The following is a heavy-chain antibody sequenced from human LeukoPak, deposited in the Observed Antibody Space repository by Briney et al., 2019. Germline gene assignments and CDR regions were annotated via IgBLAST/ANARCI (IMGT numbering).Heavy chain of an antibody. V-gene: IGHV4-59*01. CDR1: GGSISSYY. Sequence: SETLSLTCTVSGGSISSYYWSWIRQPPGKGLEWIGCIYYSGSTNYNPSLKSRVTISVDTSKNQFSLELSSVTAADTAVYYCARLGYCSSTSCLGDAFDIWGQGTMVTVSS. CDR3: ARLGYCSSTSCLGDAFDI. J-gene: IGHJ3*02. D-gene: IGHD2-2*01. CDR2: IYYSGST.